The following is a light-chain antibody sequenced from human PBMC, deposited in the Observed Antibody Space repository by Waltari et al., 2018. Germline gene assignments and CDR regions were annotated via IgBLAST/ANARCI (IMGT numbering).Light chain of an antibody. CDR3: QAWDSSSKYV. CDR1: KLGDKY. CDR2: QDT. V-gene: IGLV3-1*01. J-gene: IGLJ1*01. Sequence: SYELTQPPSVSVSPGQTASITCSGDKLGDKYVCWYQQKPGQSPVLVIYQDTKRPSGIPERFSGSNSGNTATLTISGTHAMDEADYYCQAWDSSSKYVFGTGTKVTVL.